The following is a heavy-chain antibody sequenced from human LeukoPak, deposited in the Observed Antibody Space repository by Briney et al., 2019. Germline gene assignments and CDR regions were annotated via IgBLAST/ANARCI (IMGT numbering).Heavy chain of an antibody. CDR3: ATWPNPPYFDC. J-gene: IGHJ4*02. V-gene: IGHV3-30*02. CDR2: ILYDGSNK. CDR1: GFTFSSYG. Sequence: PGGSLRLSCAASGFTFSSYGMHWVRQPPGKGLEWLAFILYDGSNKHNADSVKGRFTFSRDNGKTTLYLQMSSLEPEATALNYCATWPNPPYFDCWGQETLVIVSS.